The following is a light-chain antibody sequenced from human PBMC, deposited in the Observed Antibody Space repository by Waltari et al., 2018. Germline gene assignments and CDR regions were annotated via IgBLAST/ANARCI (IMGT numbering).Light chain of an antibody. J-gene: IGKJ2*01. V-gene: IGKV3-20*01. Sequence: EIVLTQSPGTLSLSPGERATLSCRASQSVNSNYLAWYQQKPGQPPRLLIYGASSRATGLPDRFSGSGSGTDFIFTISRLEPEDFAVYCCQQYGSSPPYTFGQGTKLEIK. CDR2: GAS. CDR3: QQYGSSPPYT. CDR1: QSVNSNY.